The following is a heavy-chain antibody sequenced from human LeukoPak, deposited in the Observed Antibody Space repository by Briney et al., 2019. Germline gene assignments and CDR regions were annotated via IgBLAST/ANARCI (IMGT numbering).Heavy chain of an antibody. J-gene: IGHJ5*02. D-gene: IGHD6-13*01. CDR3: MRDPLHFGSSTWHRYNWFDP. Sequence: ASVKVSCKASGYTFSNFGISWVRQAPGQGLEWMGWISGYSGNTNSTEKFQGRVTMTTDTSTSTAYMELRSLRSDDTAIYYCMRDPLHFGSSTWHRYNWFDPWGQGTLVTVSS. CDR2: ISGYSGNT. CDR1: GYTFSNFG. V-gene: IGHV1-18*01.